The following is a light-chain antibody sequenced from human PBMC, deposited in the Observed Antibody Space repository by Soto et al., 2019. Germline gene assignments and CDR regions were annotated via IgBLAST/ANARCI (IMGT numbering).Light chain of an antibody. CDR3: QQYNYFPAT. J-gene: IGKJ1*01. V-gene: IGKV1-9*01. CDR2: AAS. Sequence: DIQLTQSPSTLSAYVGDRVTITCRASQGISSYLAWYQQKPGKAPKLLIYAASTLQSGVPSRFSGSGSGTEFTLTISSLQPEDFATYYCQQYNYFPATFGQGTRWIS. CDR1: QGISSY.